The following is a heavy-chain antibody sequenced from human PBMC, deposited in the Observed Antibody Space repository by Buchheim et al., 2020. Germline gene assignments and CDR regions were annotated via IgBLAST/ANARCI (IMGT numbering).Heavy chain of an antibody. J-gene: IGHJ4*02. CDR2: INPNTGAT. CDR3: ARVSFLGSVSGEHRPHDY. D-gene: IGHD3-10*01. CDR1: GYTFTDYY. V-gene: IGHV1-2*02. Sequence: QVQLVQSGADVKKPGASVKVSCKASGYTFTDYYIHWVRQAPGQGLEWMGWINPNTGATNFAQKFQGRVTMTRDTSISTAYMELSRLRSDDTAVYYCARVSFLGSVSGEHRPHDYWGQGTL.